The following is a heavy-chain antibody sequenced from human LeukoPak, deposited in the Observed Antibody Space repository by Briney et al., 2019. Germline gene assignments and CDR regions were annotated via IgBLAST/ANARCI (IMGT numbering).Heavy chain of an antibody. D-gene: IGHD6-6*01. V-gene: IGHV4-38-2*01. Sequence: SETLSLTCAVSGYSISSGYYWGWIRQPPGKGLERIGSIYHSGSTYYNPSLKSRVTISVDTSKNQFSLKLSSVTAADTAVYYCAMTRYSSSSAFDPWGQGTLVTVSS. CDR2: IYHSGST. J-gene: IGHJ5*02. CDR3: AMTRYSSSSAFDP. CDR1: GYSISSGYY.